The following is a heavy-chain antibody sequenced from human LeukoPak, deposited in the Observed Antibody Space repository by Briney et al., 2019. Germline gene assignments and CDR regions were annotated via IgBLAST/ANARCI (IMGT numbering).Heavy chain of an antibody. CDR1: GFTFSSYW. D-gene: IGHD3-10*01. V-gene: IGHV3-7*01. Sequence: AGGSLRLSCAASGFTFSSYWMSWVRQAPGKGLEWVANIKQDGSEKYYVDSVKGRFTISRDNAKNSLYLQMNSLRAEDTAVYYCARDQKLWFGELLNGYFDYWGQGTLVTVSS. CDR2: IKQDGSEK. J-gene: IGHJ4*02. CDR3: ARDQKLWFGELLNGYFDY.